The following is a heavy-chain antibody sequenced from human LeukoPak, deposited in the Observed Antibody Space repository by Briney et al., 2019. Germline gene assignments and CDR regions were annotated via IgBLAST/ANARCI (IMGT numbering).Heavy chain of an antibody. Sequence: LSLTCTVSGGSISSSSYYWGWIRQAPGKGLEWVAVISYDGSNKYYADSVKGRFTISRDNSKNTLYLQMNSLRAEDTAVYYCAREGVAVDYWGQGTLVTVSS. CDR1: GGSISSSS. J-gene: IGHJ4*02. D-gene: IGHD6-19*01. CDR3: AREGVAVDY. CDR2: ISYDGSNK. V-gene: IGHV3-30-3*01.